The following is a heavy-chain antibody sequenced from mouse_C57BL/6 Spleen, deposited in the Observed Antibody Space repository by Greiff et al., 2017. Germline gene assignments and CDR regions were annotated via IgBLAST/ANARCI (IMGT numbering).Heavy chain of an antibody. CDR2: INYDGSST. J-gene: IGHJ4*01. CDR3: ARVYSNYPYYYAMDY. Sequence: EVMLVESEGGLVQPGSSMKLSCTASGFTFSDYYMAWVRQVPEKGLEWVANINYDGSSTYYLDSLKSRFIISRDNAKNILYLQMSSLKSEDTATYYCARVYSNYPYYYAMDYGGQGTSVTVSS. D-gene: IGHD2-5*01. CDR1: GFTFSDYY. V-gene: IGHV5-16*01.